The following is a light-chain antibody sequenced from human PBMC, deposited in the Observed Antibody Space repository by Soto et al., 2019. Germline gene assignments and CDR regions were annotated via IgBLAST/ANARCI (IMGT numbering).Light chain of an antibody. V-gene: IGKV3-20*01. CDR2: DAS. Sequence: IVLTQSPDTLSLSPGERATLSCRASQSVSSNYLAWYQQKLGQAPRLLIYDASRRATGIPDRFSGSGSGTAFTLTISRLEPEDFVVYYCQQYGRSPTFGQGTKVDIK. J-gene: IGKJ1*01. CDR1: QSVSSNY. CDR3: QQYGRSPT.